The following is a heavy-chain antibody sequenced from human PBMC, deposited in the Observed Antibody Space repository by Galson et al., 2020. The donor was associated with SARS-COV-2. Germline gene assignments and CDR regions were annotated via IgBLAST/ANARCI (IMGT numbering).Heavy chain of an antibody. CDR3: ARDRPTVTTQNWYFDR. Sequence: SETLSLTCAVYGGSFSGYYWSWIRQPPGKGLEWLGEINHSGSTNYNPSLKRRVTISVDTSKNQFSLKLSSVTAADTAVYYCARDRPTVTTQNWYFDRWGRGTLVTVSS. D-gene: IGHD4-17*01. J-gene: IGHJ2*01. CDR1: GGSFSGYY. V-gene: IGHV4-34*01. CDR2: INHSGST.